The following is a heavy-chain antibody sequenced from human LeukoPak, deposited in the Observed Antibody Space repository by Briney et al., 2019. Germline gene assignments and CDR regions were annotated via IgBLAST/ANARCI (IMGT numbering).Heavy chain of an antibody. V-gene: IGHV4-38-2*02. CDR2: IYHSGDT. CDR3: AREQTMAFDY. J-gene: IGHJ4*02. Sequence: SETLSLTCIVSGYSITSGYYWGWIRQPPGKGLEWIGSIYHSGDTYYNPSLKSRVTISVDTSQNQFSLKLTSVTAADTAVYYCAREQTMAFDYWGQGALVTVSS. CDR1: GYSITSGYY. D-gene: IGHD3-10*01.